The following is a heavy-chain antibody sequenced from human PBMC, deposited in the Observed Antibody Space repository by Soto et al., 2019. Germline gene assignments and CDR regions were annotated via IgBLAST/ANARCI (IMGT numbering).Heavy chain of an antibody. V-gene: IGHV5-51*01. CDR2: VYPGDSDT. J-gene: IGHJ3*02. Sequence: PGESLKISCKGSGYSFSNYWIAWVRQMPGKGLEWMGIVYPGDSDTRYSPSFQGQVTISADKSITTAYLQWSSLKASDTAMYYCARTLYCCSPSCYVAKNAFDIWGQGKMVTVSS. CDR3: ARTLYCCSPSCYVAKNAFDI. CDR1: GYSFSNYW. D-gene: IGHD2-2*01.